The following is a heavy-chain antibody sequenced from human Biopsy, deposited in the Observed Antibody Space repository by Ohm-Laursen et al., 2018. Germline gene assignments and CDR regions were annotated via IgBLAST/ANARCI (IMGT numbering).Heavy chain of an antibody. V-gene: IGHV4-59*01. CDR2: IYYSGST. Sequence: SETLSLTCTASGGSISSDHWSWIRQTPGKGLEWIGYIYYSGSTNYNPSLKSRVTISVDTSKNQFSLRLNSVTAADTAVYYCARATNSAGWPYYYFYGMDVWGQGTTVAVSS. CDR3: ARATNSAGWPYYYFYGMDV. J-gene: IGHJ6*02. CDR1: GGSISSDH. D-gene: IGHD1-26*01.